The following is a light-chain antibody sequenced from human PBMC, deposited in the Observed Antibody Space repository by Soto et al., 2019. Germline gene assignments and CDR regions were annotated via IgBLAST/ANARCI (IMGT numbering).Light chain of an antibody. CDR2: DAS. V-gene: IGKV3-20*01. CDR3: QQYGNSIPIT. J-gene: IGKJ5*01. CDR1: QSISNN. Sequence: EIVLTQSPGTLSLSPGERATLSCRASQSISNNLAWYQQKPGQAPRLLIYDASNRASDIPARFSGSGSGTDFTLTISRLEPEDFAVYYCQQYGNSIPITFGQGTRLEIK.